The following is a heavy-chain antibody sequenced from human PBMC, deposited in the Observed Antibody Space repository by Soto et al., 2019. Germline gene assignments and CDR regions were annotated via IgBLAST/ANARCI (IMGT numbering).Heavy chain of an antibody. CDR3: AKDGSSSSGFDY. Sequence: VGSLRLSCAASGFTFSSYGMHWVRQAPGKGLEWVAVISYDGSNKYYADSVKGRFTISRDNSKNTLYLQMNSLRAEDTAVYYCAKDGSSSSGFDYWGQGTLVTVSS. V-gene: IGHV3-30*18. D-gene: IGHD6-6*01. CDR1: GFTFSSYG. CDR2: ISYDGSNK. J-gene: IGHJ4*02.